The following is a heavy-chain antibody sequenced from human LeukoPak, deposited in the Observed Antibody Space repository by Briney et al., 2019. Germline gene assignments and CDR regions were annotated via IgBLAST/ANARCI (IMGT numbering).Heavy chain of an antibody. V-gene: IGHV3-11*05. CDR2: ISSSSSDT. J-gene: IGHJ4*02. D-gene: IGHD4/OR15-4a*01. Sequence: GSLRPSCVASGFTFSDCYMSWIRQAPGKGLEWVSYISSSSSDTNYADSVKGRFTISRDNAKKSVYLQMNSLRAEDTAVYYCAKGTMAGVESWGQGTLVTVSS. CDR1: GFTFSDCY. CDR3: AKGTMAGVES.